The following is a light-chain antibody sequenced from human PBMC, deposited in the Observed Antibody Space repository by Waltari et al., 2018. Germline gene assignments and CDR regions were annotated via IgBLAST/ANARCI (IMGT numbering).Light chain of an antibody. CDR3: QQFNASPRT. CDR1: LVVHVD. CDR2: AAS. Sequence: IQLTQSPSSLAASVGDRVTITCRSSLVVHVDLGWYQQKPVKSPKLLIYAASTLQSGVSSSFRGSGSGTDFTLTINSLQPEDIATYYCQQFNASPRTFGQGTNVEIK. V-gene: IGKV1-9*01. J-gene: IGKJ1*01.